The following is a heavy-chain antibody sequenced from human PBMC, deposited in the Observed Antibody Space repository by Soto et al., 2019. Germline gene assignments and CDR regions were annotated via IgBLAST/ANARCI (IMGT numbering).Heavy chain of an antibody. J-gene: IGHJ4*02. CDR3: ATAYYDSSGYYYALDY. D-gene: IGHD3-22*01. Sequence: ASVKVSCKVSGYTLTELSMHWVRQAPGKGLEWMGGFDPEDGETIYAQKFQGRVTMTEDTSTDTAYMELSSLRSEDTAVYYCATAYYDSSGYYYALDYWGQGTLVTVS. CDR1: GYTLTELS. CDR2: FDPEDGET. V-gene: IGHV1-24*01.